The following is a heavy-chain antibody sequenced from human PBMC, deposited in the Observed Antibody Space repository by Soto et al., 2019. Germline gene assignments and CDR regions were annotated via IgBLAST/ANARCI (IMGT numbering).Heavy chain of an antibody. CDR1: GFTFSSYA. D-gene: IGHD5-12*01. J-gene: IGHJ4*02. CDR3: AREGSEGREMATTPFFDY. CDR2: ISYDGSNK. Sequence: AGGSLRLSCAASGFTFSSYAMHWVRQAPGKGLEWVAVISYDGSNKYYADSVKGRFTISRDNSKNTLYLQMNSLRAEDTAVYYCAREGSEGREMATTPFFDYWGQGTLVTVSS. V-gene: IGHV3-30-3*01.